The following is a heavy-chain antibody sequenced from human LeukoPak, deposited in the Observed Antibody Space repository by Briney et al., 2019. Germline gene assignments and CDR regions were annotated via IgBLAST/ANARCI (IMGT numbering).Heavy chain of an antibody. CDR2: ISNDESKK. CDR3: AKDMAIQDSIWLDP. Sequence: GGSLRLSCAASGCSFSDFGMHWVRQAPGKGLEWVAVISNDESKKNYADSVKGRFTISRDNSKNTLYLQMNSLRPVDTAVYYCAKDMAIQDSIWLDPWGQGTLVTVSS. D-gene: IGHD5-24*01. J-gene: IGHJ5*02. CDR1: GCSFSDFG. V-gene: IGHV3-30*18.